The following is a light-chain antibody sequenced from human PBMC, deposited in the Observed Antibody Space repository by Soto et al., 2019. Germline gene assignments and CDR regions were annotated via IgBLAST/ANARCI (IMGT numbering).Light chain of an antibody. CDR2: DTS. J-gene: IGLJ2*01. V-gene: IGLV7-46*01. CDR1: TGAVTSGHY. Sequence: QAVVTQEPSLTVSPGGTVTLTCGSSTGAVTSGHYPYWFHQKPGQGHRTLIYDTSNKHAWTPARFSGSLLADKAALTGSGAQPEDEAKYHYLRSYSGPRGFGGGTKLTVL. CDR3: LRSYSGPRG.